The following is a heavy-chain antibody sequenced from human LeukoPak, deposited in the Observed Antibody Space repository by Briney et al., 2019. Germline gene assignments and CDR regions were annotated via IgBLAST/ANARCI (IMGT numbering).Heavy chain of an antibody. J-gene: IGHJ5*02. CDR2: FDPEDGET. Sequence: ASVKVSCKVSGYTLTELSMHWVRQAPGKGLEWMGGFDPEDGETIYAQKFQGRVTMTVDTSTDTAYMELSSLRSEDTAVYYCATDRLAGNWFDPWGQGTLVTVSS. CDR3: ATDRLAGNWFDP. CDR1: GYTLTELS. D-gene: IGHD2-15*01. V-gene: IGHV1-24*01.